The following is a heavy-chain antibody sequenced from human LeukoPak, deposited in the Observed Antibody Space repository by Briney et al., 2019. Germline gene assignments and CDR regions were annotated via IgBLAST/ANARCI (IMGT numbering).Heavy chain of an antibody. CDR3: ARRPYCSSTSCYPPGYYYYMDV. Sequence: SETLSLTCAVYGGSFSGYYWSWIRQPPGKGLEWIGETNHSGTTNYNPSLKSRVTISVDTSKNQFSLKLTSVTAADTAVYYCARRPYCSSTSCYPPGYYYYMDVWGKGTTVTVSS. J-gene: IGHJ6*03. CDR1: GGSFSGYY. D-gene: IGHD2-2*01. V-gene: IGHV4-34*01. CDR2: TNHSGTT.